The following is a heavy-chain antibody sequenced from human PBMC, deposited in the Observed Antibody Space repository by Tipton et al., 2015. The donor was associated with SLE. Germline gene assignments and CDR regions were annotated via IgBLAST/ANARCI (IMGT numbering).Heavy chain of an antibody. J-gene: IGHJ4*02. D-gene: IGHD6-13*01. CDR2: INHSGST. Sequence: LRLSCAASGFTFSSYGMHWVRQAPGKGLEWIGEINHSGSTNYNPSLKSRVTISVDTSKNQFSLKLSSVTAADTAVYYCARAEISSSQGPNDYWGQGTLVTVSS. V-gene: IGHV4-34*01. CDR3: ARAEISSSQGPNDY. CDR1: GFTFSSYG.